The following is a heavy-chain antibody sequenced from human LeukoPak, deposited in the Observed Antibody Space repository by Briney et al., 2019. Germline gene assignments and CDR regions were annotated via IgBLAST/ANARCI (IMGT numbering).Heavy chain of an antibody. Sequence: GGSLRLSCAASGFTFSSYAMSWVRQAPGKGLEWVAVISYDGSNKYYADSVKGRFTISRDNSKNTLYLQMNSLRAEDTAVYYCAKSGQQLVHSHFDYWGQGTLVTVSS. CDR3: AKSGQQLVHSHFDY. D-gene: IGHD6-13*01. J-gene: IGHJ4*02. V-gene: IGHV3-30*18. CDR1: GFTFSSYA. CDR2: ISYDGSNK.